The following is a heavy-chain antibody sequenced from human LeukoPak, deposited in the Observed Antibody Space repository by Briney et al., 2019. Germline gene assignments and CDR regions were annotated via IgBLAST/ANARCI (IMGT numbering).Heavy chain of an antibody. J-gene: IGHJ4*02. Sequence: KSGGSLRLSCAASGFTFSSYSMNWVRQAPGKGLEWVSSISSSSSYIYYADSVKGRFTISRDNAKNSLYLQMNSLRAEDTAVYYCARDLGWQLVALHFDYWGQGTLVTVSS. CDR2: ISSSSSYI. CDR3: ARDLGWQLVALHFDY. V-gene: IGHV3-21*01. D-gene: IGHD6-6*01. CDR1: GFTFSSYS.